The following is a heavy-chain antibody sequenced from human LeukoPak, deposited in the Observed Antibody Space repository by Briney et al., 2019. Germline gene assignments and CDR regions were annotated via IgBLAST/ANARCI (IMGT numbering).Heavy chain of an antibody. CDR1: GFTFSSYS. J-gene: IGHJ6*02. Sequence: GGSLRLSCAASGFTFSSYSMNWVRQAPGKGLEWVSSISSSSSYIYYADSVKGRFTISRDNAKNSLYLQMNSLRAEDTAVYYCARDLKQIAPYYYYGIDVWGQGTTVTVSS. CDR2: ISSSSSYI. V-gene: IGHV3-21*01. CDR3: ARDLKQIAPYYYYGIDV.